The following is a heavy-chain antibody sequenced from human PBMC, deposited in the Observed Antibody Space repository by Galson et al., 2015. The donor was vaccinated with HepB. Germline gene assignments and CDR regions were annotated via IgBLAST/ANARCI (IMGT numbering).Heavy chain of an antibody. J-gene: IGHJ4*02. CDR2: INSDGSST. D-gene: IGHD4-23*01. CDR3: ARDLGDYGGNSENYFDY. CDR1: GFTFSSYW. V-gene: IGHV3-74*01. Sequence: SLRLSCAASGFTFSSYWMHWVRQAPGKGLVWVSRINSDGSSTSYADSVKGRFTISRDNAKNTLYLQMNSLRAEDTAVYYCARDLGDYGGNSENYFDYWGQGTLVTVSS.